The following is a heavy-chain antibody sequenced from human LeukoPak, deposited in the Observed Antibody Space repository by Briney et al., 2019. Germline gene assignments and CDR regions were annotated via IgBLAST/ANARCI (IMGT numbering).Heavy chain of an antibody. J-gene: IGHJ4*02. V-gene: IGHV4-59*08. D-gene: IGHD3-10*01. CDR2: IYHSGGT. Sequence: PSETLSLTCTVSGGSIISYYWSWIRQPPGKGLEWIGYIYHSGGTDYNPSLKSRVTISVDTSKKYFSLKLTSVTAADTAVYYCASLPGNSFNYVGYWGQGILVTVSS. CDR1: GGSIISYY. CDR3: ASLPGNSFNYVGY.